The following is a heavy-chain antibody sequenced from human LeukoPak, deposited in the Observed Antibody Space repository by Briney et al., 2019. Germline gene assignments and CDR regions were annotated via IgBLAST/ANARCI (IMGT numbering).Heavy chain of an antibody. CDR1: GFTFSSYW. CDR2: INHNGDVN. V-gene: IGHV3-7*03. D-gene: IGHD3-16*01. Sequence: GGSLRLSCAAPGFTFSSYWMNWARQAPGKGLEWVASINHNGDVNYYVDSVKGRFTISRDNAKNSLYLQMSNLRAEDTAVYFCARGGGLDVWGQGATVTVSS. CDR3: ARGGGLDV. J-gene: IGHJ6*02.